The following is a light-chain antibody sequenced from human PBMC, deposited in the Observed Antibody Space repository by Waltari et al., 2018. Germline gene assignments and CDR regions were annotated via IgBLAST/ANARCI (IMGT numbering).Light chain of an antibody. J-gene: IGLJ3*02. CDR2: AVF. V-gene: IGLV2-23*02. Sequence: QSALTQPASVSGSPGQSITISCTGASSDIGSYNLVSWYQQHPGKAPKLMVYAVFYRPSGVSNRFSASKSGNTASLTISGLQAEDEADYYCCSYAGSYTWVFGGGTKLTVL. CDR3: CSYAGSYTWV. CDR1: SSDIGSYNL.